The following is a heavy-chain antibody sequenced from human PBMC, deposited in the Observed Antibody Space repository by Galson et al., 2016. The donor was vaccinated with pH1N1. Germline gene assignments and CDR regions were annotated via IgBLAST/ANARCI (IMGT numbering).Heavy chain of an antibody. CDR1: GYTFTNYD. Sequence: SVKVSCKASGYTFTNYDINWVRQAPGQGLEWMAWLNPYSGRTAFAQKFQGRVTITRDTSISTAFMELNSLRSDDTAVYFCARGISGSRSFLYYYGLDVWGLGTTVTVSS. CDR3: ARGISGSRSFLYYYGLDV. D-gene: IGHD1-26*01. CDR2: LNPYSGRT. V-gene: IGHV1-8*03. J-gene: IGHJ6*02.